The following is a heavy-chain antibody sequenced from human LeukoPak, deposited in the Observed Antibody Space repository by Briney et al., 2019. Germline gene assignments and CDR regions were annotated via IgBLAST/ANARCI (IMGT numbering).Heavy chain of an antibody. J-gene: IGHJ6*03. V-gene: IGHV3-11*01. Sequence: GGSLRLSCAASGFTFSDYYMSWIRQAPGKGLEWVSYISSSGSTTYYADSVKGRFTISRDNAKNSLYLQMNSLRAEDTAVYYCARELNIAAAGIYYMDVWGKGTTVTVSS. CDR3: ARELNIAAAGIYYMDV. CDR2: ISSSGSTT. D-gene: IGHD6-13*01. CDR1: GFTFSDYY.